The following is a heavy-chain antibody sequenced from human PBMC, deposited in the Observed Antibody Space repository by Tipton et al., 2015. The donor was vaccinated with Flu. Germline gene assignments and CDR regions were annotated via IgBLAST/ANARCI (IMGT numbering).Heavy chain of an antibody. CDR1: GFSVSNNY. CDR3: AGWICGRSVFY. D-gene: IGHD6-19*01. V-gene: IGHV3-53*01. CDR2: MYSAGNT. Sequence: SLRLSCAASGFSVSNNYLSWVRQAPGKGLEWVSVMYSAGNTDYADSVKGRFTISRDNSMNTLYLQMNSLRAEDTAVYYCAGWICGRSVFYWGQGTLVTVSS. J-gene: IGHJ4*02.